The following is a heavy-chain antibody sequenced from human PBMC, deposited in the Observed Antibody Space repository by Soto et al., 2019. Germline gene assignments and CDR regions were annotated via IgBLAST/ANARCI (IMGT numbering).Heavy chain of an antibody. V-gene: IGHV1-2*02. CDR2: ISPKSCGT. CDR3: ARGPRTQLWFPNVY. J-gene: IGHJ4*02. Sequence: SXKVSCTAAGYTXSDYYWDVLRQAPGQGLEWMGWISPKSCGTHYAPKFEVRVTLTTDTSISTAFMELSRLTSDDTAVYYCARGPRTQLWFPNVYWGQGTLGTVSS. D-gene: IGHD5-18*01. CDR1: GYTXSDYY.